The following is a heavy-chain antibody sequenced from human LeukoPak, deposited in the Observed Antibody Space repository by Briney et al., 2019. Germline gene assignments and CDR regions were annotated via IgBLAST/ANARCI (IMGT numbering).Heavy chain of an antibody. CDR3: ASPYCSGGSCYPFWFDY. CDR2: IYYSGST. V-gene: IGHV4-59*01. CDR1: GGSISSYY. J-gene: IGHJ4*02. Sequence: PSETLSLTCTVSGGSISSYYWSWIRQPPGKGLEWIGYIYYSGSTNYNPSLKSRVTTSVDTSKNQFSLKLSSVTAADTAVYYCASPYCSGGSCYPFWFDYWGQGTLVTVSS. D-gene: IGHD2-15*01.